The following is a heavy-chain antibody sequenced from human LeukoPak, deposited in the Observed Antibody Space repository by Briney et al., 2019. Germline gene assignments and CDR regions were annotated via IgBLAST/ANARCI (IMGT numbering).Heavy chain of an antibody. J-gene: IGHJ3*02. CDR1: GFTFSSYS. Sequence: GGSLRLSCAASGFTFSSYSMNWDRQAPGKGLEWVSSISSSSSYIYYADSVKGRFTISRDNAKNSLYLQMNSLRAEDTAVYYCAFNVDTASPDAFDIWGQGTMVSVSS. D-gene: IGHD5-18*01. CDR3: AFNVDTASPDAFDI. CDR2: ISSSSSYI. V-gene: IGHV3-21*01.